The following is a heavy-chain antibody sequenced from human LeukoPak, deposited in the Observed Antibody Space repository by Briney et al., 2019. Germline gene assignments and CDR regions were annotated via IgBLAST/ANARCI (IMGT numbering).Heavy chain of an antibody. Sequence: PGGSLRLSCAASGFTFSSYWMGWVRQAPGKGLEWVAFIRYDGNTRYYADSVKGRFTISRDNSKNTLYLQMNSLRAEDTAVYYCARVVMVFYYYYGMDVWGQGTTVTVS. D-gene: IGHD3-10*01. CDR2: IRYDGNTR. J-gene: IGHJ6*02. CDR1: GFTFSSYW. V-gene: IGHV3-30*02. CDR3: ARVVMVFYYYYGMDV.